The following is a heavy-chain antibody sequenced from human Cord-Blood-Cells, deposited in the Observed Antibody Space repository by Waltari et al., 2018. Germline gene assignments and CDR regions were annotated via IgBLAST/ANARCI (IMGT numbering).Heavy chain of an antibody. V-gene: IGHV1-18*01. CDR2: ISAYNSNT. Sequence: QVQLVQSGAEVKKPGASVKVSCKASGYTFTSYGISWVRQAPGQGLEWMGWISAYNSNTNYAQKLQCRVTMTTDTSTSTAYMELRSLRSDDTAVYYCARESITMVQGVIWYFDLWGRGTLVTVSS. J-gene: IGHJ2*01. CDR1: GYTFTSYG. D-gene: IGHD3-10*01. CDR3: ARESITMVQGVIWYFDL.